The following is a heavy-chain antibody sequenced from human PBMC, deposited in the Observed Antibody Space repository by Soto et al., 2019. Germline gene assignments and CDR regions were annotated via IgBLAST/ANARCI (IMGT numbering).Heavy chain of an antibody. J-gene: IGHJ5*01. Sequence: QVQLVQSGAEVKKPGASVKVSCKASGYTFTNYGINWVRQAPGQGLEWLGWVSAYNGERRYALRVQARVIMTTVTSTTTSYMELSSLRSENTAVYYCSTGSSIPETGDSWGQRTLVSVSS. CDR3: STGSSIPETGDS. D-gene: IGHD6-6*01. V-gene: IGHV1-18*01. CDR1: GYTFTNYG. CDR2: VSAYNGER.